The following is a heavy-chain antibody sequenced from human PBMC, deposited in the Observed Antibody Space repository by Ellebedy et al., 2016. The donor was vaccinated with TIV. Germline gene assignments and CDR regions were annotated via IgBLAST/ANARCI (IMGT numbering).Heavy chain of an antibody. CDR3: ATAATFIAGGRADY. CDR1: GYDFGSYS. J-gene: IGHJ4*02. V-gene: IGHV1-18*01. Sequence: AASVKVSCKASGYDFGSYSIAWVRQAPGQGPEWMGGISAYNRNTHYAQRLQDRVTMTTDTSTRTAYMELRSLRSDHTAVYYCATAATFIAGGRADYWGQGTLVTVSS. CDR2: ISAYNRNT. D-gene: IGHD6-13*01.